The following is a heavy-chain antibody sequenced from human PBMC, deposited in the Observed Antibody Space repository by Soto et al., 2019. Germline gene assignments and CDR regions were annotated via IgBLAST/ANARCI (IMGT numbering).Heavy chain of an antibody. D-gene: IGHD3-3*01. J-gene: IGHJ6*02. CDR3: AKDGVLRFLEWLLSPLDYGMDV. CDR2: ISYDGSNK. Sequence: GGSLGLSCAASGFTFSSYGMHWVRQAPGKGLEWVAVISYDGSNKYYADSVKGRFTISRDNSKNTLYLQMNSLRAEDTAVYYCAKDGVLRFLEWLLSPLDYGMDVWGQGTTVTVSS. CDR1: GFTFSSYG. V-gene: IGHV3-30*18.